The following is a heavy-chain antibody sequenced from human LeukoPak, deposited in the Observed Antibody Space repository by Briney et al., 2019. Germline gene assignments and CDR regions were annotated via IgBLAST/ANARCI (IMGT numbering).Heavy chain of an antibody. CDR2: IYYGENT. V-gene: IGHV4-39*01. D-gene: IGHD3-22*01. CDR1: GDSISSGPYY. CDR3: ARRGDSSGYHKIFDY. J-gene: IGHJ4*02. Sequence: SETLSLTCTVSGDSISSGPYYWGWIRQPPGTGLEWIGNIYYGENTYYNPSLKSRVTISIDTSNNQFYLKLSSLTAADTAVYYCARRGDSSGYHKIFDYWGQGTLVTVSS.